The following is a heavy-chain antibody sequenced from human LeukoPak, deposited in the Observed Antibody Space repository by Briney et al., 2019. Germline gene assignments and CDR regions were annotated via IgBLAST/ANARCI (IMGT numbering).Heavy chain of an antibody. CDR3: ARDFDCTGGSCYYVDV. V-gene: IGHV4-4*07. D-gene: IGHD2-15*01. Sequence: SETLSLTCSVSGVSINYYHWAWVRQPAGRALEWIGRIYTSGYTHYNPSVRGRASIAVDTSEDQFSLTLTSVTAADTAVYYCARDFDCTGGSCYYVDVWGQGTTVTVSS. CDR2: IYTSGYT. CDR1: GVSINYYH. J-gene: IGHJ6*02.